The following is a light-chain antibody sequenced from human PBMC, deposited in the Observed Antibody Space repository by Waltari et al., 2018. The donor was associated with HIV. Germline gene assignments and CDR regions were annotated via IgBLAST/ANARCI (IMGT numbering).Light chain of an antibody. CDR2: GAS. CDR3: QQYNNWPLA. CDR1: QGVSTN. V-gene: IGKV3-15*01. J-gene: IGKJ4*01. Sequence: EIMMTQSPATLSVSPGARATLSCRANQGVSTNLAWYQQKPGQAPRLLIYGASTRATGIPARCGGSGSATDFTLTISSLQSEDSVTYYCQQYNNWPLAFGGGTKVEIK.